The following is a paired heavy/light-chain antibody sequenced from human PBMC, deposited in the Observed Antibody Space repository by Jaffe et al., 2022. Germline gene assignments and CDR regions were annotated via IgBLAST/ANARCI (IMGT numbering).Heavy chain of an antibody. J-gene: IGHJ4*02. CDR2: IYSGGST. V-gene: IGHV3-53*02. CDR1: GFIVSTNY. D-gene: IGHD6-19*01. CDR3: AREWRVSMATDFFDC. Sequence: EVQLVETGGGLIQPGGSLRLSCAASGFIVSTNYMIWVRQAPGRGLEWVSIIYSGGSTYNADSVKGRFTISRDNSKNTLYLQMNSLRAEDTAVYYCAREWRVSMATDFFDCWGQGTLVTVSS.
Light chain of an antibody. CDR3: VLYMGSGIWV. CDR2: SIN. J-gene: IGLJ3*02. Sequence: QTVVTQEPSFSVSPGGTVTLTCGLSSGSVSTNYYPSWYQQTPGQAPRTLIYSINIRSSGVPDRFSGSILGNKAALTITGAQADDESDYYCVLYMGSGIWVFGGGTKLTVL. V-gene: IGLV8-61*01. CDR1: SGSVSTNYY.